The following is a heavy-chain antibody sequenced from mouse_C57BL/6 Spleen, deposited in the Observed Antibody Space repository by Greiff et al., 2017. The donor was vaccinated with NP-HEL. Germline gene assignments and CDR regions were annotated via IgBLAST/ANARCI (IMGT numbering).Heavy chain of an antibody. CDR3: ARAEREYYFDY. CDR2: IHPNYGTT. V-gene: IGHV1-39*01. J-gene: IGHJ2*01. Sequence: VQLQQSGPELVKPGASVKISCKASGYSFTDYSMNWVKQSHGQGLEWIGVIHPNYGTTSYNQKFKSKATLTVDQSSSTAYMQLSSLTSEDSAVYYCARAEREYYFDYWGQGTTVTVSS. CDR1: GYSFTDYS.